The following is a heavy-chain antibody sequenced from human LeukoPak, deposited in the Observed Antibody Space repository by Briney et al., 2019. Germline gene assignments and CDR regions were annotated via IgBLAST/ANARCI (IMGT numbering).Heavy chain of an antibody. V-gene: IGHV1-18*01. CDR2: ISGYNGDT. D-gene: IGHD3-10*01. J-gene: IGHJ6*02. CDR1: GYIMANYG. Sequence: ASVKVSCKASGYIMANYGISWVRQAPGQGLEWMGWISGYNGDTNYAQKVQGRVTMITDTSTNIAYMELRSLRSDDTAVYYCAREGSITMVRGGVYYYYGMDVWGQGTTVTVSS. CDR3: AREGSITMVRGGVYYYYGMDV.